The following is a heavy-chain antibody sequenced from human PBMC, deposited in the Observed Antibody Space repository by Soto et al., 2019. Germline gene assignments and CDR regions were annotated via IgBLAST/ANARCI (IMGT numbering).Heavy chain of an antibody. CDR1: GFTFSGYA. V-gene: IGHV3-23*01. J-gene: IGHJ4*02. CDR3: AKDNGPKDYGDYKY. CDR2: ISGSGGST. Sequence: PGGSLILSCAASGFTFSGYAMSWVRQAPGKGLEWVSAISGSGGSTYYADSVKGRFTISRDNSKNTLYLQMNSLRAEDTAVYYCAKDNGPKDYGDYKYWGQGTLVTVSS. D-gene: IGHD4-17*01.